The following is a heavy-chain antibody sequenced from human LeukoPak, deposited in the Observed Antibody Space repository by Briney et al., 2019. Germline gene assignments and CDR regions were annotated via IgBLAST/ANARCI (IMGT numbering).Heavy chain of an antibody. CDR1: GFTFSDYY. J-gene: IGHJ4*02. D-gene: IGHD6-6*01. V-gene: IGHV3-11*05. CDR2: ISPSTTHT. Sequence: PGGSLRLSCAASGFTFSDYYMSWSRQAPGKGLEWLSYISPSTTHTSYADSVKGRFTISRDNAKNLLFLQMNSLRAEDTAVYYCARDSSSYYFDYWGQGTLVTVSS. CDR3: ARDSSSYYFDY.